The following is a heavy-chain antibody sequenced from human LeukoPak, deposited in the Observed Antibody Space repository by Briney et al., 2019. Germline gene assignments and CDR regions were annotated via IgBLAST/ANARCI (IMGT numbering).Heavy chain of an antibody. CDR1: GGSISSGGYY. CDR3: ARSIVVVGSAFDI. J-gene: IGHJ3*02. CDR2: IYYSGST. Sequence: SQTLSLTCTVSGGSISSGGYYWSWIRQHPGKGLKWIGYIYYSGSTYYNPSLKSRVTISVDTSKNQFSLKLSSVTAADTAVYYCARSIVVVGSAFDIWGQGTMVTVS. D-gene: IGHD2-15*01. V-gene: IGHV4-31*03.